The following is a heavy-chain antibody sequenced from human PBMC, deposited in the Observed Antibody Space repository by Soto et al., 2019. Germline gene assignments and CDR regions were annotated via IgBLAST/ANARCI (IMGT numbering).Heavy chain of an antibody. V-gene: IGHV1-69*02. Sequence: QVQLVQSGAEVKKPGSSVKVSCKASGGTFSSYTISWVRQAPGQGLEWMGRIIHILGIVNYAQKFQGRVTISADKSTSTAYMELSSLISDDTAVYYCAGGPTYGDYLPLGSYPDWGQGTLVTVSS. D-gene: IGHD4-17*01. CDR1: GGTFSSYT. CDR2: IIHILGIV. J-gene: IGHJ1*01. CDR3: AGGPTYGDYLPLGSYPD.